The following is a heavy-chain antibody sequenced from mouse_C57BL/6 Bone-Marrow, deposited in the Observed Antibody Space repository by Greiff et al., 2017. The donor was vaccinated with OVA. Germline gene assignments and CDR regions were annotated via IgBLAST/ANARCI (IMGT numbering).Heavy chain of an antibody. V-gene: IGHV5-4*01. CDR2: ISDGGSYT. CDR1: GFTFSSYA. Sequence: EVKLMESGGGLVKPGGSLKLSCAASGFTFSSYAMSWVRQTPEKRLEWVATISDGGSYTYYPDNVKGRFTISRDNAKNNLYLQMSHLKSEDTAMYDCARDLDPMDYWGQGTSVTVSS. CDR3: ARDLDPMDY. J-gene: IGHJ4*01.